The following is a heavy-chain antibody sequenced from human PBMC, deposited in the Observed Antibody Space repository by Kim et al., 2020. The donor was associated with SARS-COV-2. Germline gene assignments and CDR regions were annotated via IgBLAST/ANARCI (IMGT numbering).Heavy chain of an antibody. D-gene: IGHD2-15*01. J-gene: IGHJ6*03. CDR1: GFIFTSYG. Sequence: GGSLRLSCEASGFIFTSYGMHWVRQAPGKGLEWVAVIWNDGTKLNYADSVKGRFTVSRDNSKNTLYLQMNSLRAEDTAVYHCVRADRDFNFCLYMDVWGKSPAVTVSS. CDR2: IWNDGTKL. V-gene: IGHV3-33*01. CDR3: VRADRDFNFCLYMDV.